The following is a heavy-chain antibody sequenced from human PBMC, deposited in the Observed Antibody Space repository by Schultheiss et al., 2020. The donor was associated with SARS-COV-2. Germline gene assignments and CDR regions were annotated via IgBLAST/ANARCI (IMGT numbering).Heavy chain of an antibody. V-gene: IGHV3-64*04. Sequence: GGSLRLSCAASGFTFSSYAMHWVRQAPGKGLEYVSAISSNGGSTYYADSVKGRFTISRDNSKNTLYLQMNSLRAEDTAVYYCARGRLPMLFDIWGQGTMVTVSS. CDR1: GFTFSSYA. CDR3: ARGRLPMLFDI. CDR2: ISSNGGST. J-gene: IGHJ3*02. D-gene: IGHD3-10*02.